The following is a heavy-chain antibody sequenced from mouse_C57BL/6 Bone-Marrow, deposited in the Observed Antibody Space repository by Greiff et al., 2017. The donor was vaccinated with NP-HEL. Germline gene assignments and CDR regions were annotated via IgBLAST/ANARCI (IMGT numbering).Heavy chain of an antibody. CDR2: INPNNGGT. V-gene: IGHV1-26*01. Sequence: EVQLQQSGPELVKPGASVKISCKASGYTFTDYYMNWVKQSHGKSLEWIGDINPNNGGTSYNQKFKGKATLTVDKSSSTAYMELRSLTSEDSAVYYCARERSPYYFDYWGQGTTLTVSS. J-gene: IGHJ2*01. CDR1: GYTFTDYY. CDR3: ARERSPYYFDY.